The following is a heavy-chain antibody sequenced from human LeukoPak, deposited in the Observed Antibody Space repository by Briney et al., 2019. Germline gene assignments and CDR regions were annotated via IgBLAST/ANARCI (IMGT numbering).Heavy chain of an antibody. CDR2: ISISSSYI. CDR3: ARDLGGSYYGAFDI. J-gene: IGHJ3*02. V-gene: IGHV3-21*01. Sequence: SISISSSYIYYADSVKGRFTISRDNAKNSLYLQMNSLRAEDTAVYYCARDLGGSYYGAFDIWGQGTMVTVSS. D-gene: IGHD1-26*01.